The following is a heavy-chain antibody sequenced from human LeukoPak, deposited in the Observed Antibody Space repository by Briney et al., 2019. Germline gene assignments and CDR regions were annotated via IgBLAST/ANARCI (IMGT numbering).Heavy chain of an antibody. V-gene: IGHV3-74*01. CDR3: TRSDYGGNYFDY. CDR1: GFTFSSYW. J-gene: IGHJ4*02. CDR2: IHIDGIST. Sequence: GGSLRLSCAASGFTFSSYWMHWVRQAPGKGLVWVSRIHIDGISTSYADSVKGRFTISRDNAKNTLYLQMNSPRAEDTAVYYCTRSDYGGNYFDYWGQGTLVTVSS. D-gene: IGHD4-23*01.